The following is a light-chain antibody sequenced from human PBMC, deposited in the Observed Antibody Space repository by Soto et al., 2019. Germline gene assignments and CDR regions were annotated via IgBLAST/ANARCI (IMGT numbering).Light chain of an antibody. CDR2: DTT. CDR3: QSFDGSRMGLL. Sequence: QAVVTQPPSVTGAPGQRVTISCTGSHSDIGAGYGVHWYQQFPHSAPKLLIYDTTNRPSGVPDRFSGSRSGTSASLAITGLQAEDDGDYYSQSFDGSRMGLLFGGGTKLTVL. V-gene: IGLV1-40*01. J-gene: IGLJ2*01. CDR1: HSDIGAGYG.